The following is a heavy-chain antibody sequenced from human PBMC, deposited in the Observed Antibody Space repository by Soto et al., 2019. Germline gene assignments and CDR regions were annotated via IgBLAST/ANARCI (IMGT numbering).Heavy chain of an antibody. Sequence: GESLKISCKGSGYSFTSYWIGWVRQMPGKGLEWMGIIYPGDSDTRYSPSFQGQVTISADKSISTAYLQWSSLKASDTAMYYCARHLYGGNSDYYYYGMDVWGQGTTVTVSS. J-gene: IGHJ6*02. CDR2: IYPGDSDT. CDR3: ARHLYGGNSDYYYYGMDV. D-gene: IGHD4-17*01. CDR1: GYSFTSYW. V-gene: IGHV5-51*01.